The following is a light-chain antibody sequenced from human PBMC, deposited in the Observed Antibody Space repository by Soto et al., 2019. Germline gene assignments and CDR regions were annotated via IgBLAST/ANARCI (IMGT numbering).Light chain of an antibody. CDR1: SSNIGSNY. CDR3: AAWDDSLSGRGV. Sequence: QSVLTQPPSASGTPGQRVTISCSGSSSNIGSNYVYWYQQLPGTAPKILIYRNNQRPSGVPDRFSGSKSGTSASLAISGLRSEDEADYYCAAWDDSLSGRGVFGTGTKSPS. V-gene: IGLV1-47*01. CDR2: RNN. J-gene: IGLJ1*01.